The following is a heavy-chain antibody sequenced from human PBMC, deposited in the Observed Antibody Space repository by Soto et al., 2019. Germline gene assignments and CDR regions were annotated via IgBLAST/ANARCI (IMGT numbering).Heavy chain of an antibody. D-gene: IGHD4-17*01. CDR3: ATDVTRDSYYYSSGMDV. Sequence: QVQLVQSGAEVKKPGSSVKVSCKASGGTFNIYNINWVRQAPGQGLEWMGGILPIFGTSNYAQRFQGRLTLIADDAPSTAYMEFSTLRSEDTAVYYCATDVTRDSYYYSSGMDVWGQATTVTVTS. J-gene: IGHJ6*02. V-gene: IGHV1-69*01. CDR1: GGTFNIYN. CDR2: ILPIFGTS.